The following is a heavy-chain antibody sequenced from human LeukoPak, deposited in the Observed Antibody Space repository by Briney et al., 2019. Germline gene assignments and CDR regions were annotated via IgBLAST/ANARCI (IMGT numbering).Heavy chain of an antibody. J-gene: IGHJ4*02. CDR3: ARGSRYYYDSSGYRIGNYFDY. Sequence: SETLSLTCALYGGSFSGYYWSWIRQPPGKGLEWIGEINHSGSTNYNPSLKSRVTISVDTSKNQFSLKLSSVTAADTAVYYCARGSRYYYDSSGYRIGNYFDYWGQGTVVTVSS. D-gene: IGHD3-22*01. CDR1: GGSFSGYY. V-gene: IGHV4-34*01. CDR2: INHSGST.